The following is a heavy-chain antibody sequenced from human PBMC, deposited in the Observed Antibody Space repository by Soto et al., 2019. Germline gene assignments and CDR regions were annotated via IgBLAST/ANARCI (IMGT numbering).Heavy chain of an antibody. D-gene: IGHD6-13*01. CDR3: ASDPGYSTTWHQAFDI. CDR2: ISTYNGNT. J-gene: IGHJ3*02. V-gene: IGHV1-18*01. CDR1: GYTFTSYG. Sequence: QVQLVQSGAEVKKPGASVKVSCRASGYTFTSYGISWVRQAPGHGPEWMGRISTYNGNTNYVQKIQGRVTMTTDTSSNTAYLELRSLRYDDTAVYYCASDPGYSTTWHQAFDIWGQGTMVTVSS.